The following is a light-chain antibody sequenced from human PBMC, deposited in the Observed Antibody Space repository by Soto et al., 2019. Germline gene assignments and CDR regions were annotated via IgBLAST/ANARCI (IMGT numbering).Light chain of an antibody. CDR2: DAS. Sequence: EIVLTQSPATLALSPGERATLSCRASQSVSSYLAWYQQKPGQAPRLLLYDASNRATGIPARFSGSGSGPEFTLTISSLEPEDFAIYYCQQRSNWPPFTFGGGTKVEIK. CDR3: QQRSNWPPFT. CDR1: QSVSSY. V-gene: IGKV3-11*01. J-gene: IGKJ4*01.